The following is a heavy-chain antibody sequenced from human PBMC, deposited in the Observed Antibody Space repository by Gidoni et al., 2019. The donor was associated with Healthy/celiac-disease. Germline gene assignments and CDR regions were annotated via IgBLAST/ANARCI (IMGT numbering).Heavy chain of an antibody. D-gene: IGHD3-10*01. CDR2: ISAYNGNT. CDR3: ARDPYGSGSYDNWVLGYYGMDV. Sequence: QVQLVQSGAEVKKPGASVKVSCKASGYTFTSYRISWVRQAPGQGLEWMGWISAYNGNTNYAQKLQGRVTMTTDTSTSTAYMELRSLRSDDTAVYYCARDPYGSGSYDNWVLGYYGMDVWGQGTTVTVSS. J-gene: IGHJ6*02. V-gene: IGHV1-18*01. CDR1: GYTFTSYR.